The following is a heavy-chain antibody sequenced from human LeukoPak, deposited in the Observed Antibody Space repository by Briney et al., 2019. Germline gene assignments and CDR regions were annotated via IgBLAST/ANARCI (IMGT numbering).Heavy chain of an antibody. V-gene: IGHV3-21*01. CDR3: ARDRYYYDSSGYYSDY. J-gene: IGHJ4*02. CDR1: GFTFSSYS. CDR2: ISSSSSYI. Sequence: GGSLRLSCAASGFTFSSYSMNWVRQAPGKGLEWVSSISSSSSYIYYADSVKSRFTISRDNAKNSLYLQMNSLRAEDTAVYYCARDRYYYDSSGYYSDYWGQGTLVTVSS. D-gene: IGHD3-22*01.